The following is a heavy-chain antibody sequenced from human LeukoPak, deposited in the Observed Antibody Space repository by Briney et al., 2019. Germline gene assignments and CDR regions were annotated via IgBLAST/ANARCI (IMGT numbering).Heavy chain of an antibody. J-gene: IGHJ3*02. CDR2: IRGDGSVK. Sequence: PGGSLRLSCEASGFIFSKYWMTWVRQAPGKGLEWVSNIRGDGSVKYLVDSVKGRFTISRDNDKNSLSLEMKNLRAEDTAVYCCSRDADYYDSSRHYFDAFDIWGRGTMVTVSS. CDR3: SRDADYYDSSRHYFDAFDI. V-gene: IGHV3-7*01. D-gene: IGHD3-22*01. CDR1: GFIFSKYW.